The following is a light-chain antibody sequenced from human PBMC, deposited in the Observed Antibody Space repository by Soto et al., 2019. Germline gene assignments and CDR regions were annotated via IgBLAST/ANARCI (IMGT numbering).Light chain of an antibody. Sequence: EIVLTQSPATLSLSPGERTTLSCRASHSADTYLAWYQHKPGQAPRLLIHDASIRATGVPARFSGSGSGTDFTLTISSLELEDFAVYYCQHRYGFTFGPGTKVDIK. CDR1: HSADTY. J-gene: IGKJ3*01. CDR2: DAS. CDR3: QHRYGFT. V-gene: IGKV3-11*01.